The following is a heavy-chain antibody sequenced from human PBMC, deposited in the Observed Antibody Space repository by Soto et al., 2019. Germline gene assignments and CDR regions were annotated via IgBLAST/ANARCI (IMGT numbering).Heavy chain of an antibody. CDR3: AKADPPYSSSYLWGDFDY. D-gene: IGHD6-6*01. V-gene: IGHV3-9*01. Sequence: EVQLVESGGGLVQPGRSLRLSCAASGFTFDDYAMHWVRQAPGKGLEWVSGISWNSGSIGYADSVKGRFTISRDNAKNSLYLQMNSPRSEDTALYYCAKADPPYSSSYLWGDFDYWGQGTLVTVSS. J-gene: IGHJ4*02. CDR2: ISWNSGSI. CDR1: GFTFDDYA.